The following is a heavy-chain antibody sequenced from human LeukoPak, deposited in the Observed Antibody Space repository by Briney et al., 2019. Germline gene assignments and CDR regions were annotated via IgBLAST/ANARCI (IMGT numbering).Heavy chain of an antibody. Sequence: SETLSLTCTVSGGSISSYYWSWIRQPPGKGLEWIGYIYYSGSTNYNPSLKSRVTISVDTSKNQFSLKLSSVTAADTAVYYCARHYGSGSYWYYYMDVWGKGTTVTISS. V-gene: IGHV4-59*01. CDR2: IYYSGST. CDR1: GGSISSYY. CDR3: ARHYGSGSYWYYYMDV. D-gene: IGHD3-10*01. J-gene: IGHJ6*03.